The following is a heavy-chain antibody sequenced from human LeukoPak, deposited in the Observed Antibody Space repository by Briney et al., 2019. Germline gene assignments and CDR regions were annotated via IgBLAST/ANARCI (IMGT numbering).Heavy chain of an antibody. CDR3: AKRGGSYYSDY. V-gene: IGHV3-23*01. D-gene: IGHD2-15*01. CDR2: ISDSGVDT. CDR1: GFIFSNYA. Sequence: GGSLRLSCAASGFIFSNYAMSWVRQAPGKGLEWVSSISDSGVDTYYGDSVKSRFTISRDNSKNTLYLQMNSLRAEDTAVYYCAKRGGSYYSDYWGQGSLVTVSS. J-gene: IGHJ4*02.